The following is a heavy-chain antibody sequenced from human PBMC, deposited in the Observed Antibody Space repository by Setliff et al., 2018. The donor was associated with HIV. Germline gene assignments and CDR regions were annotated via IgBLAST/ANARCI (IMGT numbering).Heavy chain of an antibody. V-gene: IGHV4-39*07. Sequence: SETLSLTCAVSGGSISSSSYYWGWIRQPPGKGLEWIGSIHHSGTAYDNPSLKSRVTISVDPAKNQVSRRRRSVNAADTAVYYCAREPPQSYNIVTGYNYYYGIDVWGQGTTVTVSS. CDR3: AREPPQSYNIVTGYNYYYGIDV. CDR2: IHHSGTA. D-gene: IGHD3-9*01. CDR1: GGSISSSSYY. J-gene: IGHJ6*02.